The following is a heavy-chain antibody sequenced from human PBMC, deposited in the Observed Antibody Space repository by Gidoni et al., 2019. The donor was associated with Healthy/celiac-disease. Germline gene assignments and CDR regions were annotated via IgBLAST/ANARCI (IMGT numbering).Heavy chain of an antibody. CDR1: GYTFTSYY. Sequence: QVQLVQSGAEVKKPGASVNVSCKASGYTFTSYYMHWVRQAPGQGLEWMGIINPSGGSTSYAQKFQGRVTMTRDTSTSTVYMELSSLRSEDTAVYYCASYGGNPGFLFYWGQGTLVTVSS. CDR3: ASYGGNPGFLFY. J-gene: IGHJ4*02. D-gene: IGHD2-15*01. V-gene: IGHV1-46*01. CDR2: INPSGGST.